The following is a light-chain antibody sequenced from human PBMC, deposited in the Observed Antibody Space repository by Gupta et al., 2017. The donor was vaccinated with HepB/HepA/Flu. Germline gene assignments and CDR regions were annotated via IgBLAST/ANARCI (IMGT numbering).Light chain of an antibody. CDR1: QAISSY. Sequence: DIQMTKSPSSLSVSVGDRVTITCRASQAISSYLNWYQQKSGQAPKLLIYAASSLQSGVPSRFIGSGSGTDFTLTISSLQPEDFATYYCQQSYSTSPYTFGQGTKLEIK. CDR2: AAS. CDR3: QQSYSTSPYT. V-gene: IGKV1-39*01. J-gene: IGKJ2*01.